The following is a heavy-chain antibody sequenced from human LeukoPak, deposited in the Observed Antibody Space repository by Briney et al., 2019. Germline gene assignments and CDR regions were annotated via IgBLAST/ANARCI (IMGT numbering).Heavy chain of an antibody. J-gene: IGHJ4*02. D-gene: IGHD2-15*01. V-gene: IGHV4-59*01. CDR2: IYYSGST. Sequence: SSETLSLTCTVSGDSISRYYWNWIRQSPGKGLEWIGYIYYSGSTNYNPSLQSRVTISVDTSKNQFSLKLSSVTAADTAVYYCVRAGWYNFDSWGQGTLVTVSS. CDR1: GDSISRYY. CDR3: VRAGWYNFDS.